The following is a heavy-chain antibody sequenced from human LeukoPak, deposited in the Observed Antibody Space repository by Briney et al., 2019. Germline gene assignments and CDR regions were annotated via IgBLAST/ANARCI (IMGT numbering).Heavy chain of an antibody. CDR3: AMGRSGYGSGSYSDY. CDR1: GFTFKRYA. J-gene: IGHJ4*02. D-gene: IGHD3-10*01. V-gene: IGHV3-30*04. CDR2: MSYGGNFT. Sequence: GGSLRLSCAASGFTFKRYAMHWVRQAPGKGLEWVTIMSYGGNFTYYSDSVKGRFTISRDNSNDTLYLQMNSLRADDTAIYYCAMGRSGYGSGSYSDYWGQGTLVTVSS.